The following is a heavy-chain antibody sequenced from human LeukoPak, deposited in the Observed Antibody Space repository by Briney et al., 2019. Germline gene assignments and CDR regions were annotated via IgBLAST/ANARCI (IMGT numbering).Heavy chain of an antibody. CDR1: GFTFSSYA. CDR3: ARVLWAAAEEGVDY. J-gene: IGHJ4*02. Sequence: GGSLRLSCAASGFTFSSYAMSWVRQAPGKGLEWVSAISGSGGSTYYADSVKGRFTISRDNAKNSLYLQMNSLRAEDTAVYYCARVLWAAAEEGVDYWGQGTLVTVSS. V-gene: IGHV3-23*01. CDR2: ISGSGGST. D-gene: IGHD3-10*01.